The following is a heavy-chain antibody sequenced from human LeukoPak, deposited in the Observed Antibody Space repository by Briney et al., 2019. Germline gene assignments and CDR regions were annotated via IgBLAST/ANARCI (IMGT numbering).Heavy chain of an antibody. CDR2: ISSDGSNE. V-gene: IGHV3-30*18. CDR1: GFTFSDYA. CDR3: AKPHPYSSNCYLGS. J-gene: IGHJ5*02. D-gene: IGHD6-19*01. Sequence: GGSLRLSCAASGFTFSDYAMHWVRQAPGKGLDWVAFISSDGSNEKFADSVRGRFTISRDNSKKTLFLQMNSLSVEDTAVYYCAKPHPYSSNCYLGSWGQGTLVTVSS.